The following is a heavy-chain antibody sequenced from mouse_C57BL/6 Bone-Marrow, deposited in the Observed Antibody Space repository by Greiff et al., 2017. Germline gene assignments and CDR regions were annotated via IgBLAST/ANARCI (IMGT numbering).Heavy chain of an antibody. CDR1: GYTFTSYG. Sequence: QVQLQQSGAELARPGASVKLSCKASGYTFTSYGISWVKQRTGQGLEWIGEIYPRSGNTYYNEKFKGKGTLTADKSSRTAYMELRILTSEDSAVYFCAKIRGPVDYWGQGTTLTVSS. CDR2: IYPRSGNT. D-gene: IGHD5-1-1*01. J-gene: IGHJ2*01. V-gene: IGHV1-81*01. CDR3: AKIRGPVDY.